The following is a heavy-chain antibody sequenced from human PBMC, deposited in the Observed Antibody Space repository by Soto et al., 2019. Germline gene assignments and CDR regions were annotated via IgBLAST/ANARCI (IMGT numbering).Heavy chain of an antibody. CDR2: IIPVFGTT. CDR1: GDSFGSYA. CDR3: ARDPFGRFDP. J-gene: IGHJ5*02. Sequence: QMQLVQSGPEVKKPGSSVKVSCKASGDSFGSYAVSWVRQAPGQGLEWMGAIIPVFGTTNYTQKFQGRVTITADDSTTTPYMELSSLRSDDTAVYYCARDPFGRFDPWGQGTLVTVSS. V-gene: IGHV1-69*01. D-gene: IGHD3-10*01.